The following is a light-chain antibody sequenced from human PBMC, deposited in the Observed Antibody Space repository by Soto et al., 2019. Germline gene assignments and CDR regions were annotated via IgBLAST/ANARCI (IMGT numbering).Light chain of an antibody. CDR2: DVN. J-gene: IGLJ2*01. CDR1: SSDVGAYNY. CDR3: CSYAGSYTWV. Sequence: QSALTQPRSVSGSPGQSVTISCTGTSSDVGAYNYVSWYQQHPGKAPKVMIFDVNKRPSGVPDRFSGSKSGNTASLTISGLQAEDEADYSCCSYAGSYTWVFGGGTKVTVL. V-gene: IGLV2-11*01.